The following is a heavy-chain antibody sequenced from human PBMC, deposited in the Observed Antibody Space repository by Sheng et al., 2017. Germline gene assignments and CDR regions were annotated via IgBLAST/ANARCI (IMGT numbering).Heavy chain of an antibody. Sequence: QVQLQESGPGLVKPSETLSLTCTVSGGSVSSGSYYWSWIRQPPGKGLEWIGYIYYSGSTNYNPSLKSRVTISVDTSKNQFSLKLSSVTAADTAVYYCARATPAYLDYWGQGTLVTVSS. CDR1: GGSVSSGSYY. D-gene: IGHD1-1*01. V-gene: IGHV4-61*01. J-gene: IGHJ4*02. CDR3: ARATPAYLDY. CDR2: IYYSGST.